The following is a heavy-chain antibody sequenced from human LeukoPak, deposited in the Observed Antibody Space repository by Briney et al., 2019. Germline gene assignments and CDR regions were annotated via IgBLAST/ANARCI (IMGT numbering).Heavy chain of an antibody. D-gene: IGHD5-18*01. J-gene: IGHJ4*02. V-gene: IGHV3-53*01. Sequence: GGALRLSCAASGVTVSSKYMRWVRQAPGEGVEGGSVFYSGGSTYYADSVKGRFTISRDNSKNTLYLQMNSLRAEDTAVYYCARDRNGGYSYGTLDYWGQGTLVTVSS. CDR3: ARDRNGGYSYGTLDY. CDR2: FYSGGST. CDR1: GVTVSSKY.